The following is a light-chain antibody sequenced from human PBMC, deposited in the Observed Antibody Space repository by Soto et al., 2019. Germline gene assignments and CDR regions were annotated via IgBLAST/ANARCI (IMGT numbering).Light chain of an antibody. V-gene: IGKV3D-15*01. CDR1: QSVSSN. Sequence: EIVMTQSPATLSLSPGERATLSCRASQSVSSNLAWYQQKPGQAPRLLIYDASTRATGIPARFSGSGSGTEFTLTISRLEPEDFAVYYCQQRSNWPRTFGQGTKVDI. CDR2: DAS. J-gene: IGKJ1*01. CDR3: QQRSNWPRT.